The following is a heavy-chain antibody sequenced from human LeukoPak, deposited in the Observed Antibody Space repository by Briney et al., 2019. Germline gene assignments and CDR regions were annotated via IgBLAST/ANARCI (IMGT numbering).Heavy chain of an antibody. CDR3: ARIEDSGSYYYGMDV. D-gene: IGHD1-26*01. CDR2: ISSSSSYI. J-gene: IGHJ6*02. CDR1: GFTFSSYS. V-gene: IGHV3-21*01. Sequence: GGSLRLSCGASGFTFSSYSMNWVRQAPGKGLEWVSSISSSSSYIYYADSVKGRFTISRDNAKNSLYLQMNSLRAEDTAVYYCARIEDSGSYYYGMDVWGQGTTVTVSS.